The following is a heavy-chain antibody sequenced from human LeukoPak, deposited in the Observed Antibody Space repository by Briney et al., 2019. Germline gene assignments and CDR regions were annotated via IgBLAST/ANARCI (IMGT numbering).Heavy chain of an antibody. J-gene: IGHJ4*02. CDR2: INPNSGGT. Sequence: ASVKVSCKASGYTFTGYYMHWVRQAPGQGLEWMGWINPNSGGTNYAQKFQGRVTMTRDTSISTAYMELSRLRSDDTAVYYCASLSSGWSSAFDYWGQGTLVTVSS. CDR3: ASLSSGWSSAFDY. V-gene: IGHV1-2*02. CDR1: GYTFTGYY. D-gene: IGHD6-19*01.